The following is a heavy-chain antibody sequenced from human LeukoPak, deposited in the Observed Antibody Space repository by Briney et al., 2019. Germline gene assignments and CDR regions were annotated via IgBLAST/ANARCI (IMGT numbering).Heavy chain of an antibody. V-gene: IGHV3-7*01. J-gene: IGHJ4*02. D-gene: IGHD1-26*01. Sequence: GGSLRLSCAASGFTFSSYWMTWVRHLPGKGLEWVAKIKQDGSEKYYVDSVKGRFTISRDNTRDSLYLQMNSLRAEDTAVYYCARDRGGRTFDYWGQGTLVTVSS. CDR2: IKQDGSEK. CDR1: GFTFSSYW. CDR3: ARDRGGRTFDY.